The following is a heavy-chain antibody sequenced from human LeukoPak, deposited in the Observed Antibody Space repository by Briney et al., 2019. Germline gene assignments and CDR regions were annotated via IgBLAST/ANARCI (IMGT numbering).Heavy chain of an antibody. Sequence: GGSLRLSCAASGFTFSRYTMNWVRQSPGKGLEWVSSISSSGYYIYYADSVKGQFTISRDNAKNSLYLQMNSLRAEDTAVYYCARDLVSRSNYWGQGTPVTVSS. CDR2: ISSSGYYI. J-gene: IGHJ4*02. V-gene: IGHV3-21*01. CDR3: ARDLVSRSNY. D-gene: IGHD6-6*01. CDR1: GFTFSRYT.